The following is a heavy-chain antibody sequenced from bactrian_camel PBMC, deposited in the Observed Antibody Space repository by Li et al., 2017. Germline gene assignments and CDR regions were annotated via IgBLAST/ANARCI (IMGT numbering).Heavy chain of an antibody. D-gene: IGHD2*01. CDR2: LWTGGSGT. V-gene: IGHV3S54*01. CDR1: EATYSIHC. CDR3: AADSPHRTRAVHTKAAEFPY. J-gene: IGHJ4*01. Sequence: VQLVESGGGSVQPGGSLKLSCTTSEATYSIHCMGWFRQAPGKKREAVATLWTGGSGTYYDNSVRGRFTLSHDATKKMLYLQMNNLRPGDTAMYYCAADSPHRTRAVHTKAAEFPYWGQGTQVTVSS.